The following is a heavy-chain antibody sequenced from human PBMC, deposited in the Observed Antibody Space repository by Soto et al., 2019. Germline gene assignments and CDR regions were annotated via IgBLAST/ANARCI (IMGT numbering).Heavy chain of an antibody. J-gene: IGHJ6*02. CDR1: GGTFSSYA. Sequence: QVQLVQSGAEVKKPGSSVKVSCKASGGTFSSYAISWVRQAPGQGLEWMGGIMPIFGTANYAQKFQGRVTITADESTSTAHMELSSLRSEDTAVYYCAMREPYDMLTGTYGMDVWGQGTTVTVSS. CDR3: AMREPYDMLTGTYGMDV. V-gene: IGHV1-69*01. CDR2: IMPIFGTA. D-gene: IGHD3-9*01.